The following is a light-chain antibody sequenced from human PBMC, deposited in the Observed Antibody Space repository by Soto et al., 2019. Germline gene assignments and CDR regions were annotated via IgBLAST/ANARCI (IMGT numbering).Light chain of an antibody. V-gene: IGKV3-20*01. CDR2: GAS. Sequence: DILLTQSPGTLSLSPGEKATLSCRASQSVSSSFLAWYQQKRGQAPRLLIYGASSRATGIPERFSGSGSGTDFTLTISRLEPEDFAVYYCQQYGSSRTFGQGTKVDIK. J-gene: IGKJ1*01. CDR3: QQYGSSRT. CDR1: QSVSSSF.